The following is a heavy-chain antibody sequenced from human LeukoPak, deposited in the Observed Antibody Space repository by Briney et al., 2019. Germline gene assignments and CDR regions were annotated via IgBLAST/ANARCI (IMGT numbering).Heavy chain of an antibody. D-gene: IGHD3-3*01. J-gene: IGHJ4*02. V-gene: IGHV3-30-3*01. CDR1: GFTFSSYW. CDR2: ISYDGSNK. CDR3: ARAPKPSYYDFWSGYETNGLFDY. Sequence: PGGSLRLSCAASGFTFSSYWMHWVRQAPGKGLEWVAVISYDGSNKYYADSVKGRFTISRDNSKNTLYLQMNSLRAEDTAVYYCARAPKPSYYDFWSGYETNGLFDYWGQGTLVTVSS.